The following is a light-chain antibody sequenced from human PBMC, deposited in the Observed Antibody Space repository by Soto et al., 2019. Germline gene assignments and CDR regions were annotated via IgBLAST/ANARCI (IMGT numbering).Light chain of an antibody. CDR3: QQRNNWPPTT. CDR2: DAS. V-gene: IGKV3-11*01. CDR1: QSVRRY. Sequence: IVLTQSPATLSLSPGERATLSCRASQSVRRYLAWYQQKPGQAPRLLIYDASTRATGIPARFSGSGSETDFTLTITSLEPEDFAVYYCQQRNNWPPTTFGQGTRLEIK. J-gene: IGKJ5*01.